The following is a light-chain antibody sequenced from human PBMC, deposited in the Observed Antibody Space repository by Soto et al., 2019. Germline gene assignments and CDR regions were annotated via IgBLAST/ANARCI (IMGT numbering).Light chain of an antibody. CDR2: GAY. Sequence: LPHSPATLSLSPASRAPLFGTASPGVNNSLAWYQHTPGQAPRLLIYGAYTRASGVPSRFSGSGSGTDFTLTVSSLQPEDFAVYYCQQRNDSPPSTFGQGTRLEIK. V-gene: IGKV3-11*01. CDR3: QQRNDSPPST. J-gene: IGKJ5*01. CDR1: PGVNNS.